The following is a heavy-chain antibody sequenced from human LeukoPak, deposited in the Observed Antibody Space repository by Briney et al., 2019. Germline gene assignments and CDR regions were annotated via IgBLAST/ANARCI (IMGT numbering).Heavy chain of an antibody. V-gene: IGHV3-30*02. CDR3: ARPRVGATGWFDP. D-gene: IGHD1-26*01. Sequence: PGGSLRLSCAASGFTFSSYGMHWVRQAPGKGLEWVAFIRYDGSNKYYADSVKGRFTISRDNSKNTLYLRMNSLRAEDTAVYYCARPRVGATGWFDPWGQGTLVTVSS. CDR1: GFTFSSYG. J-gene: IGHJ5*02. CDR2: IRYDGSNK.